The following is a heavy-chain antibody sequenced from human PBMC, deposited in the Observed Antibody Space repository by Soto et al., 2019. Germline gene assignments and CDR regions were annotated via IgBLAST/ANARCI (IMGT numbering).Heavy chain of an antibody. CDR1: GFTSGNYA. CDR2: ISGSGLIA. J-gene: IGHJ4*02. V-gene: IGHV3-23*01. Sequence: GGSLRLSCSISGFTSGNYAMHWVRQASGKGLEWLSVISGSGLIAYYADSVKGRFTVSSDKPKSTVVLQLTNLTLEDTAIYYFAQGERFWLPYCWVQGTLVTVP. D-gene: IGHD1-1*01. CDR3: AQGERFWLPYC.